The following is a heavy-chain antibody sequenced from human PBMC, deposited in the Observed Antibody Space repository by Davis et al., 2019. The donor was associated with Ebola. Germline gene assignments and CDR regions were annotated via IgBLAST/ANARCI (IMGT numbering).Heavy chain of an antibody. CDR2: IYYSGST. Sequence: PSETLSLTCTVSGVSISRHYWSWIRQPPGKGLEWFGSIYYSGSTNYHPSLKSRVTISVDTSKNQFSLKLSSVTAADTAVYYCAEIGGSVWGQGTLVTVSS. CDR3: AEIGGSV. D-gene: IGHD3-16*01. J-gene: IGHJ4*02. CDR1: GVSISRHY. V-gene: IGHV4-59*11.